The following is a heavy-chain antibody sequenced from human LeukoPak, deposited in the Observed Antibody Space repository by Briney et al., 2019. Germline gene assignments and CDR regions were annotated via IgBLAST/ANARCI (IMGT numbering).Heavy chain of an antibody. Sequence: SETLSLPCTVSGGSVSSGRNYWSWIRQPPGKGLEWIGYIHYSGSTSHNPALKSRVTISVDTSKNQFSLKLSSVTAADTAVYYCARVLYGSGTYYFDYWGQGTMVTVSS. J-gene: IGHJ4*02. CDR1: GGSVSSGRNY. CDR3: ARVLYGSGTYYFDY. V-gene: IGHV4-61*01. D-gene: IGHD3-10*01. CDR2: IHYSGST.